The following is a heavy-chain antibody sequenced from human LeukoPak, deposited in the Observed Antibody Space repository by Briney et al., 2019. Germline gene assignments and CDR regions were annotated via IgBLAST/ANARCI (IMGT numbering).Heavy chain of an antibody. V-gene: IGHV4-34*01. CDR3: ARRITVFYWFDP. Sequence: GTLSLTCAVYGGSFSEYYWSWIRQPPGKGLEWIGEINHSGSTNYNPSLKSRVTISLDTFKNQFSLKLSSVTGADTAVYYCARRITVFYWFDPWDQGTLVTVSS. CDR2: INHSGST. CDR1: GGSFSEYY. J-gene: IGHJ5*02. D-gene: IGHD2/OR15-2a*01.